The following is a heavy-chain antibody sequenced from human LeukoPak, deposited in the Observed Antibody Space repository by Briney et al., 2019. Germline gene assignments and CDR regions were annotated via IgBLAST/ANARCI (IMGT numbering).Heavy chain of an antibody. CDR3: ARGSRAIRVRYYYMDV. Sequence: SETLSLTCAVYGGSFSGYYWSWIRQPPGKGLESIGEINHSGSTNYNPSLKSRVTISVDTSKNQFSLKLSSVTAADTAVYYCARGSRAIRVRYYYMDVWGKGTTVTVSS. D-gene: IGHD3-10*01. CDR2: INHSGST. CDR1: GGSFSGYY. V-gene: IGHV4-34*01. J-gene: IGHJ6*03.